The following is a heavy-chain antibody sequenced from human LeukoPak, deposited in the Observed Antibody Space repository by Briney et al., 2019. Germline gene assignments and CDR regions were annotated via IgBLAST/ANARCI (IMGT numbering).Heavy chain of an antibody. J-gene: IGHJ4*02. CDR2: IYYSGKT. CDR3: ARLALKSGDHPV. CDR1: GGSITTSSSY. V-gene: IGHV4-39*01. D-gene: IGHD2-21*01. Sequence: PSEILSLTCTVSGGSITTSSSYWDWIRQPPGKGLEWIGEIYYSGKTYYNPSFKSRLTISVDTSKNQFSLSLSSLTAADTAVFYCARLALKSGDHPVWGQGSLVIVSS.